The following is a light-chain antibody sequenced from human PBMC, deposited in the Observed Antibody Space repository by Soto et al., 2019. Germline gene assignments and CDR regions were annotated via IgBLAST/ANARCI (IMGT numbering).Light chain of an antibody. V-gene: IGLV2-14*01. CDR1: SSDVGGYNY. CDR2: EVS. CDR3: TSYTRTRNLL. Sequence: QSVLTQPASVSGSPGQSITISCTGTSSDVGGYNYVSWYQHHPGKAPKLIIFEVSHRPSGVSNRFSGSKSGNTASLTISGLQTEDEADYYCTSYTRTRNLLFGGGTQLTVL. J-gene: IGLJ2*01.